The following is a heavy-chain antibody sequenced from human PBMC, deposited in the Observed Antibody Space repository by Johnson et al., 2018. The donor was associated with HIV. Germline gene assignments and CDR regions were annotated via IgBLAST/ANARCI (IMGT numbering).Heavy chain of an antibody. V-gene: IGHV3-11*04. CDR2: ISSSSSTI. CDR1: GFTFSDYY. D-gene: IGHD5-12*01. Sequence: QEQLVVSGGGLVKPGRSLRLSCAASGFTFSDYYMSWIRQAPGKGLELVSYISSSSSTIYYADSVKGRFTISRDNAKNSLYLQMNSLRAEDTAVYYCARDRPSKWLRSNDDAFDIWGQGTMVTVSS. CDR3: ARDRPSKWLRSNDDAFDI. J-gene: IGHJ3*02.